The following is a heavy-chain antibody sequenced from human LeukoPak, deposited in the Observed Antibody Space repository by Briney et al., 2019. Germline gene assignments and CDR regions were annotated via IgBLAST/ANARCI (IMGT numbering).Heavy chain of an antibody. Sequence: ASVKVSCKASGYTFTSYDINWVRQATGQGLEWMGWMNPNSGNTGYAQKFQGRVTMTRNTSISTAYMELSSLRSEDTAVYYCAKDFIRYDILTGADAFDIWGQGTMVTVSS. CDR1: GYTFTSYD. CDR3: AKDFIRYDILTGADAFDI. V-gene: IGHV1-8*01. J-gene: IGHJ3*02. CDR2: MNPNSGNT. D-gene: IGHD3-9*01.